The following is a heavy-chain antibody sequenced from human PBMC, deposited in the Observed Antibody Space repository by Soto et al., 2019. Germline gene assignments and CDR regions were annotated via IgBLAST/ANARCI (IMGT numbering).Heavy chain of an antibody. CDR1: GFSLSTSGVG. CDR2: IDWDDDK. V-gene: IGHV2-70*01. J-gene: IGHJ3*02. D-gene: IGHD3-22*01. Sequence: SGPTLVNPTQTLTLTCTFSGFSLSTSGVGVGWIRQPPGKALEWLALIDWDDDKYYSTSLKTRLTISKDTSKNQVVLTMTNMDPVDTATYYCARYYYDSSGFDIWGQGTMVTVSS. CDR3: ARYYYDSSGFDI.